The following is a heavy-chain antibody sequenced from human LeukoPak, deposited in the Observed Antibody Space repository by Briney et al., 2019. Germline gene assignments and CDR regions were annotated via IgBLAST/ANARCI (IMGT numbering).Heavy chain of an antibody. D-gene: IGHD3-22*01. V-gene: IGHV3-23*01. Sequence: GGSLRLSCAGSGFSFSTYGLSWVRQAPGKGLEWVSAISGSGGSTYYADSVKGRFTISRDNSKNTLYLQMNSLRAEDTAVYYCAKDYYDSSGYPKNAFDIWGQGTMVTVSS. J-gene: IGHJ3*02. CDR3: AKDYYDSSGYPKNAFDI. CDR2: ISGSGGST. CDR1: GFSFSTYG.